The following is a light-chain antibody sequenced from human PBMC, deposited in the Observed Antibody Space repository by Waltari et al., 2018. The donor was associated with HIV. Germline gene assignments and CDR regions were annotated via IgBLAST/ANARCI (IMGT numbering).Light chain of an antibody. V-gene: IGLV1-40*01. Sequence: QSVLTQPPSVSGAPGQRVTISCTGSSSHIGAGYDVHWYQQLPGTAPTLLIYGTNNRPSGVPDRFSGSKSGTSASLAITGLQAEDVAEYYCQSYDSSLSGWVVFGGGTKVTVL. CDR2: GTN. J-gene: IGLJ2*01. CDR3: QSYDSSLSGWVV. CDR1: SSHIGAGYD.